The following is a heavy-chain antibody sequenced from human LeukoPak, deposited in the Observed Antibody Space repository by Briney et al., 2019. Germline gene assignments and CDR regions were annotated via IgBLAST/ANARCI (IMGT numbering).Heavy chain of an antibody. J-gene: IGHJ6*02. CDR1: GYTFTSYG. D-gene: IGHD2-2*01. V-gene: IGHV1-18*01. CDR3: ARAPPRVVVPAAYYYYYYYGMDV. CDR2: ISAYNGNT. Sequence: ASVKVSCKASGYTFTSYGISWVRQAPGQGLEWMGWISAYNGNTNYARKLQGRVTMTTDTSTSTAYMELRSLRSDDTAVYYCARAPPRVVVPAAYYYYYYYGMDVWGQGTTVTVSS.